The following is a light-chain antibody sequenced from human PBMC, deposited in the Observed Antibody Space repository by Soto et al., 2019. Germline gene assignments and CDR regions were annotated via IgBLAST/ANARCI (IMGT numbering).Light chain of an antibody. CDR3: QSYDSSLSAWV. V-gene: IGLV1-40*01. J-gene: IGLJ3*02. Sequence: QSALTQPPSVSGAPGQRVTISCTGSRSNIGAGYDVHWYQQLPGTAPKLLIYGNNNRPSGVPDRFSGSKSGTSASLAITGLQADDEADYYCQSYDSSLSAWVFGGGTKLTVL. CDR1: RSNIGAGYD. CDR2: GNN.